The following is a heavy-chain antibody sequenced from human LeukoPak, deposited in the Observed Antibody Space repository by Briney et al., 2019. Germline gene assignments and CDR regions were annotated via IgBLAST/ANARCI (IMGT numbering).Heavy chain of an antibody. CDR3: ARNDMITFGGVLDAFDI. D-gene: IGHD3-16*01. CDR2: INPSGGST. J-gene: IGHJ3*02. CDR1: GYTFTRYY. V-gene: IGHV1-46*01. Sequence: GASVKVSCKASGYTFTRYYMHWVRQAAGQGLEWMGIINPSGGSTSYAQKFQGRVTMTRDTSTSTVYMELSSLRSEDTAVYYCARNDMITFGGVLDAFDIWGQGTMVTVSS.